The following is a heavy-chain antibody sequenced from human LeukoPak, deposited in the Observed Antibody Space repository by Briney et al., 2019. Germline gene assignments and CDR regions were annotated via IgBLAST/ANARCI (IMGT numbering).Heavy chain of an antibody. CDR3: AKDMAPGTMVMGFDY. Sequence: PGGSLRLSCAASGFTFSSYGMHWVRQAPGKGLEWVAFIRYDGSNKYYADSVKGRFTISRDNSRNTLYLQMNSLRAEDTAVYYCAKDMAPGTMVMGFDYWGQGTLVTVSS. CDR1: GFTFSSYG. D-gene: IGHD3-10*01. CDR2: IRYDGSNK. J-gene: IGHJ4*02. V-gene: IGHV3-30*02.